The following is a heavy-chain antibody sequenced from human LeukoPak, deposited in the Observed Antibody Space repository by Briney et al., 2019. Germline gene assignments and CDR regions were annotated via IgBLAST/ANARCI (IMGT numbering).Heavy chain of an antibody. Sequence: GTSLRLSCAASGFTFSSYAMHWVRQAPGKGLEWVAVMPFDGSQIYYADFVKGRFTISRDNSKSTLYLQMNSLRTEDTAVYCCAREEYDYALGAFDYWGREPWSPSLQ. V-gene: IGHV3-30*04. D-gene: IGHD4/OR15-4a*01. J-gene: IGHJ4*02. CDR3: AREEYDYALGAFDY. CDR1: GFTFSSYA. CDR2: MPFDGSQI.